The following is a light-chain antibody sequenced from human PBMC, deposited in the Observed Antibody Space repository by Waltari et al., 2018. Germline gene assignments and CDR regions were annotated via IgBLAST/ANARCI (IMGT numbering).Light chain of an antibody. V-gene: IGKV3-15*01. CDR2: GAS. CDR1: QSVSTT. Sequence: EIVMTQSPATLSVSPGERATLSCRASQSVSTTLAWYQQKPGQPPRLLIYGASARATGIPARFSGSGSGTEFTLTISSLLSEDFAVYYCQQYNTRPRTFGQGTRVEIK. CDR3: QQYNTRPRT. J-gene: IGKJ1*01.